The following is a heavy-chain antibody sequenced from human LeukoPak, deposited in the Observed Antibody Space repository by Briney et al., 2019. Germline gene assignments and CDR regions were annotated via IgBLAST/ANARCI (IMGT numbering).Heavy chain of an antibody. V-gene: IGHV4-59*01. D-gene: IGHD5-24*01. CDR1: GGSISSYY. CDR3: ARDSVDGYNLDY. Sequence: NPSETLSLTCTVSGGSISSYYWSWIRQPPGKGLEWIGYIYYSGSTNYNPSLKSRVTISVDTSKNQFSLKLSSVTAADTAVYYCARDSVDGYNLDYWGQGTLVTVSS. J-gene: IGHJ4*02. CDR2: IYYSGST.